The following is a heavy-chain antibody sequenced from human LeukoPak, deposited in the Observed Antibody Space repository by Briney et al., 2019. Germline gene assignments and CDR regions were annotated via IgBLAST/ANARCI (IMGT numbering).Heavy chain of an antibody. D-gene: IGHD3-22*01. Sequence: SETLSLTCSVSGASISSSDYYWGWIRQPPGKGLEWIGRINYSGSTYYNPSLKSRVTISVDTPKNHFSLRLTSMTAADTAVYYCARLTHSYYSDTSGYYPYYYMDVWGKGTTVTVSS. CDR3: ARLTHSYYSDTSGYYPYYYMDV. CDR2: INYSGST. CDR1: GASISSSDYY. V-gene: IGHV4-39*02. J-gene: IGHJ6*03.